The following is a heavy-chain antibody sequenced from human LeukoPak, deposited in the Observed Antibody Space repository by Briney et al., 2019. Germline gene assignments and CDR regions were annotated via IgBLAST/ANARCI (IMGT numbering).Heavy chain of an antibody. CDR2: TNAGNGNT. D-gene: IGHD4-23*01. V-gene: IGHV1-3*01. Sequence: ASVKVSCKASGYTFTSYAMHWVRQAPGQRLEWMGWTNAGNGNTKYSQKFQGRVTITRDTSASTAYMELSSLRSEDTAVYYCAREDFYGGNPDYWGQGTLVTVSS. CDR1: GYTFTSYA. J-gene: IGHJ4*02. CDR3: AREDFYGGNPDY.